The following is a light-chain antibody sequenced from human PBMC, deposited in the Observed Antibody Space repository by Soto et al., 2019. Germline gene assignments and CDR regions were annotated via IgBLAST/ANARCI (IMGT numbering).Light chain of an antibody. CDR3: QQYGSSPWT. CDR1: QTVSSSY. Sequence: EIVLTQSPGTLSLSPGERATLSCRTSQTVSSSYLAWYQQKPGQAPRLLIYAASYRATGIPDRFSGSGSGTDSTLTISRLEPEDFAVYYCQQYGSSPWTFGQGTKVDIK. J-gene: IGKJ1*01. CDR2: AAS. V-gene: IGKV3-20*01.